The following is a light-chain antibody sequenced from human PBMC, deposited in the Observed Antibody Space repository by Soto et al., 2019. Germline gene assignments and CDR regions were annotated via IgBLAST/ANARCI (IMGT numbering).Light chain of an antibody. CDR2: AAS. CDR3: QKYNSAPRT. CDR1: QGISNY. J-gene: IGKJ5*01. Sequence: DIQMTQSPSSLSASVGDRVTITCRARQGISNYLAWYQQKPGKVPKLLIYAASTLHSGVPSRFSGSGSGTDFTLTISSLQPEDVATYYCQKYNSAPRTFGQGTRLEIK. V-gene: IGKV1-27*01.